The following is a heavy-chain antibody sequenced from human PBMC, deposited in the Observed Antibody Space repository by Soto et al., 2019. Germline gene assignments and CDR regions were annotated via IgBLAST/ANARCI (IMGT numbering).Heavy chain of an antibody. Sequence: ASVKVSCKASGYTFTSYAMHWVRQAPGQRLEWMGWINAGNGNTKYSQKFQGRVTITRDTSASTAYMELSSLRSEDTAVYYCARGGDIVVVPADNWFDPWGQGTLGTVSS. CDR1: GYTFTSYA. D-gene: IGHD2-2*01. CDR3: ARGGDIVVVPADNWFDP. CDR2: INAGNGNT. J-gene: IGHJ5*02. V-gene: IGHV1-3*01.